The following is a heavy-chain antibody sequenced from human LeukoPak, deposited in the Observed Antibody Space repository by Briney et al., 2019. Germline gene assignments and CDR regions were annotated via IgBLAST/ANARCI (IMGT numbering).Heavy chain of an antibody. V-gene: IGHV4-59*01. D-gene: IGHD4-17*01. Sequence: PETLSLTCTVSGDSISSYYWSWIRQPPGKGLEWMGYINYSGNTNCNPSLKSRVTISVDTSKNQFSLRLTSVTAADTAVYYCAREGRQDYVYFDCWGQGTLVTVSS. CDR1: GDSISSYY. CDR3: AREGRQDYVYFDC. J-gene: IGHJ4*02. CDR2: INYSGNT.